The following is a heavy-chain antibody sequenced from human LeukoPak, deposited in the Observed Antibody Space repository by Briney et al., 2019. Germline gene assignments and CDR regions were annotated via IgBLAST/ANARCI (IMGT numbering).Heavy chain of an antibody. V-gene: IGHV3-30*02. Sequence: GGSLRLSCAASGFTISTYGMHWVRQAPGKGLEWVTFIQNDGSNKYYADSVKGRFSISRDNSKNTLYLQMNSLRTEDTAVYYCAKDPQRGYSYGSFDYCGQGTLVTVSS. CDR1: GFTISTYG. CDR2: IQNDGSNK. J-gene: IGHJ4*02. D-gene: IGHD5-18*01. CDR3: AKDPQRGYSYGSFDY.